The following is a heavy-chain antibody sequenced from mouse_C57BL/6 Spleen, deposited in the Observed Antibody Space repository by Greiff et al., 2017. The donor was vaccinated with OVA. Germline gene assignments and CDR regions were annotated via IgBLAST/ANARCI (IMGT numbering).Heavy chain of an antibody. V-gene: IGHV1-80*01. CDR1: GYAFSSYW. D-gene: IGHD1-1*01. CDR2: IYPGDGDT. J-gene: IGHJ2*01. CDR3: ARSEFITTVVADY. Sequence: QVQLQQSGAELVKPGASVKISCKASGYAFSSYWMNWVKQRPGKGLEWIGQIYPGDGDTNYNGKFKGKATLTADKSSSTAYMQLSSLTSEDSAVYFCARSEFITTVVADYWGQGTTLTVSS.